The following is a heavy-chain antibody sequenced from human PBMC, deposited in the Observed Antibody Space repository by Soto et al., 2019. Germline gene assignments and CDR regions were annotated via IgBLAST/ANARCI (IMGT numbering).Heavy chain of an antibody. V-gene: IGHV3-13*01. CDR3: ARSPGIAVAGHYYYYYYMDV. CDR1: GFTFSSYD. J-gene: IGHJ6*03. Sequence: GGSLRLSCAASGFTFSSYDMHWVRQATGKGLEWVSAIGTAGDTYYPGSVKGRFTISRENAKNSLYLQLNSLRAGDTAVYYCARSPGIAVAGHYYYYYYMDVWGKGTTVTVSS. CDR2: IGTAGDT. D-gene: IGHD6-19*01.